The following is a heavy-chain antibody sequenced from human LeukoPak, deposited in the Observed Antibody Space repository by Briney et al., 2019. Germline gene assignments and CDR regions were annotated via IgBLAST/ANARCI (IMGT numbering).Heavy chain of an antibody. CDR3: AREGEAVAGIGPYYYYGMDV. J-gene: IGHJ6*02. CDR2: MNPNSGNT. Sequence: GASVKVSCKASGYTFTSYDINWVRQATGQGPEWMGWMNPNSGNTGYAQKFQGRVTMTRNTSISTAYMELSSLRSEDTAVYYCAREGEAVAGIGPYYYYGMDVWGQGTTVTVSS. V-gene: IGHV1-8*01. CDR1: GYTFTSYD. D-gene: IGHD6-19*01.